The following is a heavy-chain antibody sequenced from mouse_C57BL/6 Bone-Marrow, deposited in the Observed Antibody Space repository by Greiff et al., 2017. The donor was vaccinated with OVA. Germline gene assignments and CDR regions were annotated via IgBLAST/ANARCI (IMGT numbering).Heavy chain of an antibody. J-gene: IGHJ2*01. CDR1: GYTFTDYY. Sequence: VKLMESGPELVKPGASVKISCKASGYTFTDYYINWVKQRPGQGLEWIGWIFPGSGSTYYNEKFKGKATLTVDKSSSTAYMLLSSLTSEDSAVYFCARSGWLLPYYFDYWGQGTTLTVSS. D-gene: IGHD2-3*01. CDR3: ARSGWLLPYYFDY. CDR2: IFPGSGST. V-gene: IGHV1-75*01.